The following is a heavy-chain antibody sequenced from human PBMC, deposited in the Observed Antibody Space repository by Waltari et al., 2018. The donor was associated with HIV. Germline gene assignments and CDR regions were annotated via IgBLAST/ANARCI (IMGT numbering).Heavy chain of an antibody. CDR2: IYYTGKT. D-gene: IGHD2-8*01. J-gene: IGHJ6*02. CDR3: ARRPRMAGFYLYYGMDV. V-gene: IGHV4-39*01. Sequence: QLQLQQSGPGLVKPSETLSLTCTVSGGSVINSDYYWDFIRQSPGKGLEWIGNIYYTGKTFYNPSLKSRVTMSADLSKNQFWLRLRSVTAADTAIYYCARRPRMAGFYLYYGMDVWGQGTTVTVSS. CDR1: GGSVINSDYY.